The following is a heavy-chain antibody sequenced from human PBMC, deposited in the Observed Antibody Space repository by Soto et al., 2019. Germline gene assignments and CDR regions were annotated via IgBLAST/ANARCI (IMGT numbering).Heavy chain of an antibody. V-gene: IGHV3-15*07. J-gene: IGHJ4*02. Sequence: EMQLVQSGGGLVKPGGSLRLSCVASRFNFSAAWLNWIRQAPGKGLEWVGRIKPKSEGETADYTAPVRARFTISRDDSQNTLHLQMDSLKTEDTAVYYCATVPSSSGPTWGLGVLVTVSS. CDR3: ATVPSSSGPT. CDR2: IKPKSEGETA. CDR1: RFNFSAAW. D-gene: IGHD6-19*01.